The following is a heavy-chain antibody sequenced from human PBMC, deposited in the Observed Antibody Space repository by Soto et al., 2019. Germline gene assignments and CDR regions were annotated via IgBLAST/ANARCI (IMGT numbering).Heavy chain of an antibody. CDR1: GDSIGTTHSY. Sequence: SETLSLTCTVSGDSIGTTHSYWAWIRQSPGRGLEWIGNIHYSGSTYYMPSLRSRVALSVDTSKNQFSLRLTSVTAEDTAVYYCARHEGNGNVWPLDYWGQGILVTVSS. CDR2: IHYSGST. CDR3: ARHEGNGNVWPLDY. J-gene: IGHJ4*02. D-gene: IGHD2-8*01. V-gene: IGHV4-39*01.